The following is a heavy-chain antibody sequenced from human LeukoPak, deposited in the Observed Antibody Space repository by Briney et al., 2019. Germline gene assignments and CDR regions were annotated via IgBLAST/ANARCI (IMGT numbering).Heavy chain of an antibody. J-gene: IGHJ2*01. CDR2: ISSSSSYI. CDR3: ARVPYYCDTTGDPKDWYFDL. D-gene: IGHD3-22*01. Sequence: KPGGSLRLSCAASGFTFSNYNLIWVRQAPGKGLEWVSSISSSSSYIYYADSVKGRFSISRDNAKNSLYLQMNSLRAEDTAVYYCARVPYYCDTTGDPKDWYFDLWGRGTLVTVSS. CDR1: GFTFSNYN. V-gene: IGHV3-21*01.